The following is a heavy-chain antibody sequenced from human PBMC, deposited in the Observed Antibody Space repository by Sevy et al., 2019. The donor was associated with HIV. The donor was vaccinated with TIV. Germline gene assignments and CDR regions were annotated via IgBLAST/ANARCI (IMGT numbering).Heavy chain of an antibody. Sequence: SETLSLTCTVSGGSISSYYWSWIRQPPGKGLEWIGYIYYSGSTNYNPSLKSRVTISVDTSKNQCSLKLSSVTAADTAVYYCARGGFAYSSSAGYYYYGMDVWGQGTTVTVSS. J-gene: IGHJ6*02. CDR3: ARGGFAYSSSAGYYYYGMDV. CDR2: IYYSGST. V-gene: IGHV4-59*01. D-gene: IGHD6-6*01. CDR1: GGSISSYY.